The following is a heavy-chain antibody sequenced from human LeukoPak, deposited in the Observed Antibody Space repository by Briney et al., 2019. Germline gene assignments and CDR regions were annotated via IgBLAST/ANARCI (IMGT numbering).Heavy chain of an antibody. J-gene: IGHJ4*02. CDR3: ARGGSGYSYGKIDS. CDR1: GFTFSNYW. D-gene: IGHD5-18*01. CDR2: IKQDGSET. V-gene: IGHV3-7*01. Sequence: GGSLRLSCAASGFTFSNYWINWVRQAPGKGLEWVANIKQDGSETYCVDSVKGRFTISRDNAKNSLSLQMNSLRDEDTAVYYCARGGSGYSYGKIDSWGQGILVTVSS.